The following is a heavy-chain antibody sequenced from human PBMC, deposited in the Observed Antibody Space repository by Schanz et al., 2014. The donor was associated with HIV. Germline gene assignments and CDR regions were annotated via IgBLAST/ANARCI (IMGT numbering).Heavy chain of an antibody. V-gene: IGHV4-39*01. D-gene: IGHD1-7*01. CDR1: GGSISGPSNY. Sequence: QLHLQESGPGLVKPSETLSLNCTVAGGSISGPSNYWDWIRQSPGGGLEWVGSISYTGRAHYNSSLASRVTMSVDPSKNQFSLRLTSVIATDTAVYYCARRTDNWDYRPYYGMDVWGRGTTVIVSS. J-gene: IGHJ6*02. CDR3: ARRTDNWDYRPYYGMDV. CDR2: ISYTGRA.